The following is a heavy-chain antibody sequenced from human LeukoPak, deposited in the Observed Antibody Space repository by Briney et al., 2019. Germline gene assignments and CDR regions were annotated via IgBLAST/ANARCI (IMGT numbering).Heavy chain of an antibody. CDR2: ISSTSSNI. V-gene: IGHV3-21*01. D-gene: IGHD6-13*01. CDR3: ARVGYSSSWRERYKYYFDY. Sequence: GGSLRLSCAASGFTFSSYGMNWVRQAPGKGLEWVSSISSTSSNIYYADSVKGRFTISRDNAKNSLYLQMNSLRAEDTALYYCARVGYSSSWRERYKYYFDYWGQGTLVTVSS. CDR1: GFTFSSYG. J-gene: IGHJ4*02.